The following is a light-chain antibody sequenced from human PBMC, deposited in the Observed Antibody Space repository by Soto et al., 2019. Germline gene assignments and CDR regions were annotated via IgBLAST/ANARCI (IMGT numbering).Light chain of an antibody. Sequence: EIVLTQSPGTLSLSPGERATLSCRASQSISSGYLAWYQQKPGQAPRLLIYAASSRATGIADRFRGSGSGRDFTPTISRLEPEDFAVYYCHQYGSSAWTFGQGTRWIS. CDR2: AAS. J-gene: IGKJ1*01. CDR3: HQYGSSAWT. CDR1: QSISSGY. V-gene: IGKV3-20*01.